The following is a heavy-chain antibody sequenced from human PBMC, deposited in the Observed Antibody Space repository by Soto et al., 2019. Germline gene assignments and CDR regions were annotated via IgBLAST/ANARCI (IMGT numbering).Heavy chain of an antibody. CDR2: IWYDGSNK. J-gene: IGHJ3*02. V-gene: IGHV3-33*01. D-gene: IGHD3-22*01. Sequence: QVQLVESGGGVVQPGRSLRLSCAASGFTFSSYGMHWVRQAPGKGLEWVAVIWYDGSNKYDADSVKGRFTISRDNSKNALYLQMNSLRAEDTAVYYCARDPGDYYDSSGYSYDAFDIWGQGTMVTVSS. CDR1: GFTFSSYG. CDR3: ARDPGDYYDSSGYSYDAFDI.